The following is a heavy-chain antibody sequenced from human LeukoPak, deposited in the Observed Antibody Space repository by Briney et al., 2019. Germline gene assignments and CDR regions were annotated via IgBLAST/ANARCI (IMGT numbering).Heavy chain of an antibody. V-gene: IGHV4-59*01. CDR2: IHYSGST. Sequence: SETLSLTCTVSGGSIGTYYWSWIRQPPGRGLEWIGSIHYSGSTSYNSSLKSRVTISIDTSKNQFSLKLSSVTPADTAVYYCARQVYSSSWSYYFEYWGQGILVTVSS. D-gene: IGHD6-13*01. J-gene: IGHJ4*02. CDR1: GGSIGTYY. CDR3: ARQVYSSSWSYYFEY.